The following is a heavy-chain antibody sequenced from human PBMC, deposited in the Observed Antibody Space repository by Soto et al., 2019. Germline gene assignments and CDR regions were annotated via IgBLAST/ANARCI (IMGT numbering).Heavy chain of an antibody. CDR2: IYHSGIT. J-gene: IGHJ4*02. D-gene: IGHD1-26*01. CDR1: GGFISGSNW. CDR3: AGNSGTYSFDY. Sequence: QVQLQESGPGRVKPSGTLSLTCAVSGGFISGSNWWSWVRQPPGKGLEWIGVIYHSGITNYNPSLKSRVTISVDKSKNQFSLNLSSVTAADTAVYYCAGNSGTYSFDYWGQGTLVTVSS. V-gene: IGHV4-4*02.